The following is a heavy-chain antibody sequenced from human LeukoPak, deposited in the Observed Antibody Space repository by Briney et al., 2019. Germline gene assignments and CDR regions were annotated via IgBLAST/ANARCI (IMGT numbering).Heavy chain of an antibody. Sequence: GGSLRLSCAASGFTFSSYSLNWVRQAPGKGLEWVSCISSSSSTIYYADSVKGRFTISRDNAKNSLYLQMSSLRAEDTAVYYCARENSDGLLWFGESSYGMDVWGQGTTVTVSS. V-gene: IGHV3-48*01. CDR2: ISSSSSTI. CDR3: ARENSDGLLWFGESSYGMDV. CDR1: GFTFSSYS. D-gene: IGHD3-10*01. J-gene: IGHJ6*02.